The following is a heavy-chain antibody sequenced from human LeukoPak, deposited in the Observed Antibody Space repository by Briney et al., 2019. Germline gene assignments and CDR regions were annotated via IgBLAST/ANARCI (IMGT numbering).Heavy chain of an antibody. CDR1: GYTFTSYD. CDR3: ARGVRYSSGWYYFDY. Sequence: GASVKVSCKASGYTFTSYDINWVRPATGQGLEWMGWMNPNSGNTGYVQKFQGRVTMTRNTSISTAYMELSSLRSEDTAVYYCARGVRYSSGWYYFDYWGQGTLVTVSS. J-gene: IGHJ4*02. V-gene: IGHV1-8*01. CDR2: MNPNSGNT. D-gene: IGHD6-19*01.